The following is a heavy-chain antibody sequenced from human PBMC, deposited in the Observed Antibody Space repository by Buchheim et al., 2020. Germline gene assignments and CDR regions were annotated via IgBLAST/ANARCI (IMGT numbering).Heavy chain of an antibody. CDR3: ARHNCAVDCCHDY. D-gene: IGHD2-21*02. J-gene: IGHJ4*02. CDR1: GFSFTGYG. CDR2: VWYDGSKN. Sequence: QVQLVESGGGVVQPGGSLRLSCAASGFSFTGYGMHWVRQAPGKGLEWVAIVWYDGSKNYYADSVNGRFTISRDNSKNTPYLQMNSLRAEDTAVYYCARHNCAVDCCHDYWGQGTL. V-gene: IGHV3-33*01.